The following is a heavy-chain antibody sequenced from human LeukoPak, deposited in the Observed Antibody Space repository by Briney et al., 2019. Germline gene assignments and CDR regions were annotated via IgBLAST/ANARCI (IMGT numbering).Heavy chain of an antibody. CDR2: IIPILGIT. J-gene: IGHJ3*02. D-gene: IGHD4-17*01. CDR1: GYTFTSYD. Sequence: ASVKVSCKASGYTFTSYDINWVRQAPGQGLEWMGRIIPILGITNYAQKFQGRVTITADKSTNTAYMELSNLRSEDTAVYYCARDPNGDYIGTFDMWGRGTMVSVSS. V-gene: IGHV1-69*04. CDR3: ARDPNGDYIGTFDM.